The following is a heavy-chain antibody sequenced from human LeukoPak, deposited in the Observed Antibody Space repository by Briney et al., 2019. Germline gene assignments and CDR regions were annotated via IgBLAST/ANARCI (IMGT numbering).Heavy chain of an antibody. CDR3: ASLAPPLRYYYGSGSYYT. Sequence: PGGSLRLSCAASGFTFSSYSMNWVRQPPGKGLEWIGSIYYSGSTYYNPSLKSRVTISVDTSKNQFSLKLSSVTAADTAVYYCASLAPPLRYYYGSGSYYTWGQGTLVTVSS. CDR1: GFTFSSYSMN. CDR2: IYYSGST. J-gene: IGHJ5*02. D-gene: IGHD3-10*01. V-gene: IGHV4-39*01.